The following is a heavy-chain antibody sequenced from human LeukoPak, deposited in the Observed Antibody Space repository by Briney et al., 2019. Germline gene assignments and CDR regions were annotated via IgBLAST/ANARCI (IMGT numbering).Heavy chain of an antibody. V-gene: IGHV3-66*02. CDR3: ARYSKGVMP. CDR1: GFTFSSYA. CDR2: IYSGGST. D-gene: IGHD3-16*01. Sequence: GGSLRLSCAASGFTFSSYAMSWVRQAPGKGLEWVSVIYSGGSTYYVDSVKGRFTISRDNSRNTLYLQMNGLRVEDTAVYYCARYSKGVMPWGQGTLVTVSS. J-gene: IGHJ4*02.